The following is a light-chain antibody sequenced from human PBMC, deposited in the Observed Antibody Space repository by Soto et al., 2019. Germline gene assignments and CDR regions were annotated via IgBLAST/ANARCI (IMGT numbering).Light chain of an antibody. CDR3: QHWHDYSWT. Sequence: DIHMTQSPSTLSASVGDRVTITCRASQSISIWLAWYQQKPGKSPNLLIYKTSSLETGVPSRFSGSGSGTVFTLTISSLQPDDFTTYYCQHWHDYSWTFGQVTKVEVK. V-gene: IGKV1-5*03. CDR1: QSISIW. CDR2: KTS. J-gene: IGKJ1*01.